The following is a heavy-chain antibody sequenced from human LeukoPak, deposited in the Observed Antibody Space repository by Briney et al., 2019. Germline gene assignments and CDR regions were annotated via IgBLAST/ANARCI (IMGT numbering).Heavy chain of an antibody. CDR1: GFTFSSYA. D-gene: IGHD2-2*01. CDR2: ISSSSSYI. CDR3: ASPESTNPGSGMDV. Sequence: PGGSLRLSCAASGFTFSSYAMSWVRQAPGKGLEWVSSISSSSSYIYYADSVKGRFTISRDNAKNSLYLQMNSLRAEDTAVYYCASPESTNPGSGMDVWGQGTTVTVSS. V-gene: IGHV3-21*01. J-gene: IGHJ6*02.